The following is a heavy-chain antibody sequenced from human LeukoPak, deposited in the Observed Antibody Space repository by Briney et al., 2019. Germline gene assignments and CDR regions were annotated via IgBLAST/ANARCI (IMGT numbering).Heavy chain of an antibody. Sequence: PGGSLRLSCAASGFSFTAYWMTWVRQAPGKGLEWVANINQDGSVKYYVDSLKDRFNIYRDNAKNSLYLQVNSLRVEDTAIYYCARIGYSSSSNDYWGQGTLVTVSS. CDR3: ARIGYSSSSNDY. V-gene: IGHV3-7*01. D-gene: IGHD6-6*01. CDR1: GFSFTAYW. J-gene: IGHJ4*02. CDR2: INQDGSVK.